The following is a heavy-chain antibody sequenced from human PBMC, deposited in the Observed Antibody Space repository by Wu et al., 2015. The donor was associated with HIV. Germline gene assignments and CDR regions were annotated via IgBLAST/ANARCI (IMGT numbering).Heavy chain of an antibody. Sequence: QVQLQESGPGLVKPSETLSLTCTVSGYSVSSGYYWGWIRQPPGKGLEWIGSIYHSGISYYNPSLKSRLSIPIDTSKNHFSLTLNSVTAADTAMYYCAGTLVRGVNSGSFDPWGQGTLVTVSS. J-gene: IGHJ5*02. CDR3: AGTLVRGVNSGSFDP. CDR2: IYHSGIS. D-gene: IGHD3-10*01. CDR1: GYSVSSGYY. V-gene: IGHV4-38-2*02.